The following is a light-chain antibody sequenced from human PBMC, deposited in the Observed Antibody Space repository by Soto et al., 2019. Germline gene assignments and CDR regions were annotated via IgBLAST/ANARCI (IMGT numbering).Light chain of an antibody. CDR2: GAS. Sequence: EIVLTQSPGTLSLSPGERATLSCRASQSVTSYYLAWYQQKPGQAPRLLIYGASRRATDIPDRFSGSGSGTDFTLTISSLEPEDFAVFYCQHYDSLPITFGQGTRLETK. CDR1: QSVTSYY. V-gene: IGKV3-20*01. J-gene: IGKJ5*01. CDR3: QHYDSLPIT.